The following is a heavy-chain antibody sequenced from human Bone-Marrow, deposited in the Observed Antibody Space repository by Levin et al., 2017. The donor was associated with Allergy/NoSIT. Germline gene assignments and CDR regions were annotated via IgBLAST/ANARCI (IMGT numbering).Heavy chain of an antibody. CDR1: GGTFSSYT. CDR2: IIPILGIA. D-gene: IGHD2-2*02. Sequence: ASVKVSCKASGGTFSSYTISWVRQAPGQGLEWMGRIIPILGIANYAQKFQGRVTITADKSTSTAYMELSSLRSEDTAVYYCARGPYCSSTSCYIMSAEYFQHWGQGTLVTVSS. V-gene: IGHV1-69*02. CDR3: ARGPYCSSTSCYIMSAEYFQH. J-gene: IGHJ1*01.